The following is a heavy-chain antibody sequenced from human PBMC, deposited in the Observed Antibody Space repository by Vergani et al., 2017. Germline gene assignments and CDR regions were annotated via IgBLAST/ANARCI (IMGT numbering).Heavy chain of an antibody. CDR3: ASLKATTSHNFDY. J-gene: IGHJ4*02. CDR1: GGTFSSYT. Sequence: QVQLVQSGAEVKKPGSSVKVSCKASGGTFSSYTISWVRQAPGQGLEWMGRIIPILGIANYAQKFQGRVTITADKSTSTAYMELSSLRSEDTAVYYCASLKATTSHNFDYWGQGTLVTVSS. V-gene: IGHV1-69*02. CDR2: IIPILGIA. D-gene: IGHD5-12*01.